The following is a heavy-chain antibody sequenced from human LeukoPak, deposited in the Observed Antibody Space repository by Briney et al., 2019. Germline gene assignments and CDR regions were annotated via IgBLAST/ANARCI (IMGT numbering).Heavy chain of an antibody. Sequence: RSGGSLRLSCAASGFTFSSYEMNWVRQAPGKGLEWVSGINWNGDSTGYADSVKGRFTISRDNAKNSLFLQMNSLRAEDTALYYCARAGFTQWGFDYWGQGTLVTVSS. V-gene: IGHV3-20*04. CDR2: INWNGDST. D-gene: IGHD3-16*01. CDR3: ARAGFTQWGFDY. J-gene: IGHJ4*02. CDR1: GFTFSSYE.